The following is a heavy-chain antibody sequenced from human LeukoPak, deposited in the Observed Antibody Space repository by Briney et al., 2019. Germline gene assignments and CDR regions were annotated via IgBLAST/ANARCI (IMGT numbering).Heavy chain of an antibody. Sequence: AGGSLRLSCAASGFTFSSYGMHWVRQAPGKGLEWVSYISSSASTIYYADSVKGRFTISRDNAKNSLYMQMNSLRAEDTAVYYCARGTGHDYFDYWGQGTLVTVSS. CDR2: ISSSASTI. V-gene: IGHV3-48*04. CDR1: GFTFSSYG. D-gene: IGHD3/OR15-3a*01. J-gene: IGHJ4*02. CDR3: ARGTGHDYFDY.